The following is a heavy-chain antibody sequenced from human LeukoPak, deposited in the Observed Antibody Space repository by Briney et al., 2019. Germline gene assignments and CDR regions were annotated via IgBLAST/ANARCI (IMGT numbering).Heavy chain of an antibody. V-gene: IGHV1-8*01. CDR1: GYTFTSYD. CDR2: MNPNSGNA. CDR3: ARGQSQFDY. J-gene: IGHJ4*02. Sequence: GASVKVSCKASGYTFTSYDINWVRQATAQGLEWMGWMNPNSGNAVYAQKFQGRVTMTRNTSITTAYMELTSLRSEDTAMYYCARGQSQFDYWGQGTLVTVSS.